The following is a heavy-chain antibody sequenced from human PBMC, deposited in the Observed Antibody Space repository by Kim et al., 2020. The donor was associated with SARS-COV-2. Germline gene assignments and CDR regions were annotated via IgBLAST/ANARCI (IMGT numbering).Heavy chain of an antibody. Sequence: QGRVTMTRDTSTSTVYMALSSLRSEDTAVYYCARDPRFWSGYYSPYYFDYWGQGTLVTVSS. J-gene: IGHJ4*02. V-gene: IGHV1-46*01. CDR3: ARDPRFWSGYYSPYYFDY. D-gene: IGHD3-3*01.